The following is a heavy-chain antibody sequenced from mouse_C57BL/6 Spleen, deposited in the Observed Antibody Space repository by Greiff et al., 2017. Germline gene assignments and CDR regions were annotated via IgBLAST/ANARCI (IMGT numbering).Heavy chain of an antibody. CDR2: IYPGSGNT. CDR1: GYTFTDYY. V-gene: IGHV1-76*01. Sequence: QVQLQQSGAELVRPGASVKLSCKASGYTFTDYYINWVKQRPGQGLEWIARIYPGSGNTYYNEKFKGKATLTAEKSSSTAYMQLSSLTSEDSAVYFCARSTTYDYWGQGTTLTVSS. J-gene: IGHJ2*01. D-gene: IGHD1-1*01. CDR3: ARSTTYDY.